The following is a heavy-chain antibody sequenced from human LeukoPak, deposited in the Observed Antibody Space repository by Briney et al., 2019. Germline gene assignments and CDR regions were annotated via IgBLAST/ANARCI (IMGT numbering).Heavy chain of an antibody. V-gene: IGHV5-51*01. J-gene: IGHJ5*02. D-gene: IGHD6-19*01. CDR1: GYSFTSYC. Sequence: GESLKISCKGSGYSFTSYCIGWVRQMPGKGLEWMGIIYPGDSDTRYSPSFQGQVTISADKSISTAYLQWSSLKASDTAMYYCARRATYHSCGWTNLNWFDPWGQGTLVTVSS. CDR2: IYPGDSDT. CDR3: ARRATYHSCGWTNLNWFDP.